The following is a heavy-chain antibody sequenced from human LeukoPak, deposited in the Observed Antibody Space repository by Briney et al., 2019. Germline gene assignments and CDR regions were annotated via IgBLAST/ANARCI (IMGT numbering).Heavy chain of an antibody. J-gene: IGHJ5*02. CDR2: ISTSGTTM. Sequence: GGSLRLSCAASGFSFSTYNMNWVRQAPGKGPEWISYISTSGTTMYYADSVKGRFTISRDNANNSLYLQMNSLRAEDTAVYYCASSPPRGGRPWGQGTPVTVSS. CDR3: ASSPPRGGRP. V-gene: IGHV3-48*01. D-gene: IGHD3-16*01. CDR1: GFSFSTYN.